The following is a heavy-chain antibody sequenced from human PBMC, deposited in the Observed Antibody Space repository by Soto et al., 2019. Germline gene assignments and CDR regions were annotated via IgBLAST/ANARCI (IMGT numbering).Heavy chain of an antibody. CDR2: IYHSGST. D-gene: IGHD6-13*01. CDR1: GGSISSSNW. J-gene: IGHJ4*02. Sequence: QVQLQESGPGLVKPSGTLSLTCAVSGGSISSSNWWSWVRQPPGKGLEWIGEIYHSGSTNYNPSLKSRVTQSVDKSKKQFSLKLSSVTAADRAVYYCARGGRLAAAVIVGYYFAYWGQGTLVTVS. V-gene: IGHV4-4*02. CDR3: ARGGRLAAAVIVGYYFAY.